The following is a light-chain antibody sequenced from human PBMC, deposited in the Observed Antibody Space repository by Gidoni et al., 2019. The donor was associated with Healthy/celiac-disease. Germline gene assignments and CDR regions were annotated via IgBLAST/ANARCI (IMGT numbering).Light chain of an antibody. CDR2: GNS. V-gene: IGLV1-40*01. Sequence: QSVLTQPPSVSGAPVQRVTISCTGSSSNIGAGYDVPWYQQLPGTAPKLLIYGNSNRPSGVPDRFSGSKSGTSASLAITGLQAEDEADYYCQSYDSSLSGWVFGGGTKLTV. J-gene: IGLJ3*02. CDR1: SSNIGAGYD. CDR3: QSYDSSLSGWV.